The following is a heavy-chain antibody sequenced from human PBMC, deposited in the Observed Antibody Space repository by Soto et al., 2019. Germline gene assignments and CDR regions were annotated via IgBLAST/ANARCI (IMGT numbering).Heavy chain of an antibody. CDR2: INPNSGGT. J-gene: IGHJ6*02. Sequence: ASVTVSCKASGYTFTGYYMHWVRQAPGQGLEWMGWINPNSGGTNYAQKFQGRVTMTRDTSISTAYMELSRLRSDDTAVYYCAREGRGGSFDWRYYGMDVWGQGTTVTVSS. CDR3: AREGRGGSFDWRYYGMDV. CDR1: GYTFTGYY. V-gene: IGHV1-2*02. D-gene: IGHD1-26*01.